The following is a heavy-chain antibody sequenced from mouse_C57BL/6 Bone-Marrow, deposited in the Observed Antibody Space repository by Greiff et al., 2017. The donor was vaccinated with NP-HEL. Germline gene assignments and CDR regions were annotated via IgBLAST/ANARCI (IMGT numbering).Heavy chain of an antibody. D-gene: IGHD2-5*01. CDR2: INPNNGGT. J-gene: IGHJ3*01. Sequence: EVQLQQSGPELVKPGASVKISCKASGYTFTDYYMNWVKQSHGKSLEWIGDINPNNGGTSYNQKFKGKATLTVDKSSSTAHMELRSLTSEDSAVYYCARTYYSNYWFAYWGQGTLVTVSA. V-gene: IGHV1-26*01. CDR3: ARTYYSNYWFAY. CDR1: GYTFTDYY.